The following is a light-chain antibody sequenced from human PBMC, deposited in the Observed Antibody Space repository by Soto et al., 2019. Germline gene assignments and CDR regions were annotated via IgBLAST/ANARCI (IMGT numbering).Light chain of an antibody. CDR3: CSYGGSSTFVV. CDR1: SSVIGGYNY. J-gene: IGLJ2*01. Sequence: QSALTQPRSVSGSPGQSVTISCTGTSSVIGGYNYVSWYQQHPGKVPKLMIYDVTKRPSGVPDRFSGSKSGNTASLTISGLQAEDESDYYCCSYGGSSTFVVFGGGTKLTVL. V-gene: IGLV2-11*01. CDR2: DVT.